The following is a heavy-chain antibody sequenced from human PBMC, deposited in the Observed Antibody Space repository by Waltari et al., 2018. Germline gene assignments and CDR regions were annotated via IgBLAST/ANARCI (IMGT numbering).Heavy chain of an antibody. D-gene: IGHD3-16*02. CDR2: IYWNDDK. Sequence: QITLKESGPTLVKPTQTLTLTCTFSGFSLSTSGVGVGWIRQPPGKALEWLALIYWNDDKRYSPSLKIRLTITKDTSKNQVVLTMTNMDPVDTATYYCAHRNDYVWGSYRYQYNWFDPWGQGTLVTVSS. CDR1: GFSLSTSGVG. J-gene: IGHJ5*02. V-gene: IGHV2-5*01. CDR3: AHRNDYVWGSYRYQYNWFDP.